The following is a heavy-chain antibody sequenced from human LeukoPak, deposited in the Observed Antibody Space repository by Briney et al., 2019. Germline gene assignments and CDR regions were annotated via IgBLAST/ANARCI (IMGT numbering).Heavy chain of an antibody. CDR2: IYTSESI. D-gene: IGHD2-15*01. V-gene: IGHV4-4*07. CDR1: GGSISGYY. J-gene: IGHJ6*02. Sequence: SETLSLTCTVSGGSISGYYWSWIRQPAGKGLEWIGRIYTSESINYNPTLKSRITMSVDTSKNQISPRLSSVTAADTAVYFCARDDLVYSVHHGMDVWGRGITVTVSS. CDR3: ARDDLVYSVHHGMDV.